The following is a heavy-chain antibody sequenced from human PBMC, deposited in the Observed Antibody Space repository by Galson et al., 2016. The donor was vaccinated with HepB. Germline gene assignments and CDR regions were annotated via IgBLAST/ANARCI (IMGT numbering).Heavy chain of an antibody. CDR3: AKTPKKGENGGLLNY. J-gene: IGHJ1*01. CDR1: GFTSRSYG. V-gene: IGHV3-33*08. CDR2: TSFDGRNK. Sequence: SLRLSCAASGFTSRSYGMHWVRQAPGKGLEWVAATSFDGRNKYYADSVKGRFTISRDNSKNTLFLQMNSMRADDTAVYYCAKTPKKGENGGLLNYWGQGILVTVSS. D-gene: IGHD2-15*01.